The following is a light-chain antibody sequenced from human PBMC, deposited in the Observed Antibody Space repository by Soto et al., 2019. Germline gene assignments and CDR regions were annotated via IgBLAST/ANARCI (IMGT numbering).Light chain of an antibody. CDR2: NNI. CDR3: GACDVSLNDYV. CDR1: SSNIGSKS. Sequence: QSVLTQPPSASGTPGQRVTISCSGSSSNIGSKSATWYQQLPGTAPTLLIYNNIERPSGVPDRFSGSTSGTSDSLAISGFQSEDEADYYCGACDVSLNDYVFGVGTKLTVL. J-gene: IGLJ1*01. V-gene: IGLV1-44*01.